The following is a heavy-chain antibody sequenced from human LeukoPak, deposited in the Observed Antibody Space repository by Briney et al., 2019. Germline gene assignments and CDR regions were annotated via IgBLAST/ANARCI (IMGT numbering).Heavy chain of an antibody. CDR3: ARIRCGSGPEICYNH. CDR1: GVSLTDYY. D-gene: IGHD2-8*01. V-gene: IGHV4-34*01. Sequence: PSETLSLTCAVSGVSLTDYYWSWIRPSPGKGLEGIGEVSPDGYDKYNPSLKSRVSISVDRSENQLSLRMSSVTAADTAIYYCARIRCGSGPEICYNHWAQGSLVTVSS. CDR2: VSPDGYD. J-gene: IGHJ5*02.